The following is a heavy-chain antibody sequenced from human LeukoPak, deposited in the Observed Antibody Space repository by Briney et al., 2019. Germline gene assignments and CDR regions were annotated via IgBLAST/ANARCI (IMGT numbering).Heavy chain of an antibody. J-gene: IGHJ4*02. CDR2: MSYSGST. D-gene: IGHD3-9*01. Sequence: SETLSLTCSVSGGSSSTYYWSWIRQPPGKGLEWIGYMSYSGSTNYNPSLKSRVTISVDTSKNQFSLKLSSVTAADTAVYYCASGGYFDWLLYENWGQGTLVTVSS. CDR1: GGSSSTYY. CDR3: ASGGYFDWLLYEN. V-gene: IGHV4-59*12.